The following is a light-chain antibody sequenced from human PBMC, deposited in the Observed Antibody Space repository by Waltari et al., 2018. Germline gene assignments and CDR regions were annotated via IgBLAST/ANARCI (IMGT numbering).Light chain of an antibody. CDR3: QKYGSLPAT. CDR2: DAS. Sequence: EIVLTPSGTLSLSPGDRATLSCRASQSVSRYLAWYQQKPGQAPRLLSYDASSRATGIPDRFSGSGSGTDFSLTISRLEPEDFAVYYCQKYGSLPATFGQGTKVEIK. J-gene: IGKJ1*01. V-gene: IGKV3-20*01. CDR1: QSVSRY.